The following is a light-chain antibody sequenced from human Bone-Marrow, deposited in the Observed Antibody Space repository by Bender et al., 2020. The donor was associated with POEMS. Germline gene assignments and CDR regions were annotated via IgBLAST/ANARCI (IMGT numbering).Light chain of an antibody. Sequence: QSVLTQPPSASGTPGQGVTISCSGRSSNIGSNTVNWYQHLPGTAPKLLIYSNNQRPSGVPDRFSGSKSGTSASLAISGLQSDDEADYYCAAWNEGLNGGWAFGGGTKLTVL. CDR1: SSNIGSNT. J-gene: IGLJ3*02. V-gene: IGLV1-44*01. CDR2: SNN. CDR3: AAWNEGLNGGWA.